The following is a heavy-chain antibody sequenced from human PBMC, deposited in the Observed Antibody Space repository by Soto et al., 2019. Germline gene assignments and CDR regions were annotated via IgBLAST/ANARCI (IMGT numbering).Heavy chain of an antibody. Sequence: GASVKVSFKASGFTFTSSAVQWLRQARGQRLEWIGWIVVGSGNTNYAQKFQERVTIARDMSTSTAYMELSSLRSEDTAVYYCAAWASNYYDSSGYHNWGQGTLVTVSS. V-gene: IGHV1-58*01. CDR1: GFTFTSSA. CDR3: AAWASNYYDSSGYHN. J-gene: IGHJ4*02. CDR2: IVVGSGNT. D-gene: IGHD3-22*01.